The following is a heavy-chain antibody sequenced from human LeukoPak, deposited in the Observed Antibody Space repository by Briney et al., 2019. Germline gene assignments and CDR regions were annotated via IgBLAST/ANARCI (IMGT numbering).Heavy chain of an antibody. CDR1: GFTVSSNS. CDR2: IYSDNT. Sequence: GGSLRLSCTVSGFTVSSNSMSWVRQAPGKGLEWVSFIYSDNTHYSDSVKGRFTISRDNSKNTLYLQMNSLRAEDTAVYYCAELGITMIGGVWGKGTTVTISS. CDR3: AELGITMIGGV. J-gene: IGHJ6*04. V-gene: IGHV3-53*01. D-gene: IGHD3-10*02.